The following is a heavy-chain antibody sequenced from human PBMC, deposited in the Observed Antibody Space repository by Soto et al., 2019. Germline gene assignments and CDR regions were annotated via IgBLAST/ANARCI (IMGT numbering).Heavy chain of an antibody. CDR3: ARRV. CDR2: ISAGGDRT. CDR1: GFTFSHYP. Sequence: EVQVSESGGGLVQPGGSLRLSCATSGFTFSHYPMNWVRQAPGKGLEWVSGISAGGDRTYYADSVKGRFTIFRDNSQNSVSLHMNSLRVEDTAVYYCARRVWGQGTLVTVSS. V-gene: IGHV3-23*01. J-gene: IGHJ4*02.